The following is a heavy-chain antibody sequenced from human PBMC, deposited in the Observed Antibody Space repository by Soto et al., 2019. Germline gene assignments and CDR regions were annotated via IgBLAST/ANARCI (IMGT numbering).Heavy chain of an antibody. V-gene: IGHV3-9*01. CDR2: ISWSSGSI. D-gene: IGHD4-17*01. J-gene: IGHJ6*02. CDR1: GFRFDDYA. Sequence: GGSLRLSCAASGFRFDDYAMHWVRQAPGKGLEWVSGISWSSGSIGYAASVKGRFTISRDNDGNSLFLQMNGLRSDDTALYYCARTTVTTGFYYGMDLWGQGTMVTVSS. CDR3: ARTTVTTGFYYGMDL.